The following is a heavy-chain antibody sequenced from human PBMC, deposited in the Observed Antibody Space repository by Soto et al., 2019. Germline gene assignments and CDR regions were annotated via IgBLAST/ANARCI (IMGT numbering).Heavy chain of an antibody. V-gene: IGHV4-4*07. CDR2: IYTSGST. CDR3: ARDPSFITIFGVVHWFDP. J-gene: IGHJ5*02. D-gene: IGHD3-3*01. Sequence: SEILSLTCTVSGGSISSYYWSWIRQPAGKGLEWIGRIYTSGSTNYNPSLKSRVTMSVDTSKNQFSLKLSSVTAADTAVYYCARDPSFITIFGVVHWFDPWGQGTLVTVSS. CDR1: GGSISSYY.